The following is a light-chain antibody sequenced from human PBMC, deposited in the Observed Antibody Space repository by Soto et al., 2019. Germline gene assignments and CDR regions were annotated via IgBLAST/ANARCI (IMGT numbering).Light chain of an antibody. Sequence: EIVLTQSPGTMSLSPGERDTLSCRASQSVIRSYFYWYQQKPGQDPRLLIYGASSRATGIPDRFSGSGSGTDFTLTISRLEPEDFAVKYCHRYGSSPRAFGQGTKV. J-gene: IGKJ1*01. CDR3: HRYGSSPRA. CDR1: QSVIRSY. V-gene: IGKV3-20*01. CDR2: GAS.